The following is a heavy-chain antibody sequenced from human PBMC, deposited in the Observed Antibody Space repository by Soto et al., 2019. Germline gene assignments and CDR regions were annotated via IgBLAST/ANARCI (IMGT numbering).Heavy chain of an antibody. V-gene: IGHV4-59*12. Sequence: PSETLSLTCAVSGDSINNSYWSWIRQPPGKRLEWIGNIYYTGTTTYNPSLESRVTMSVGTSNNQFSLKLISATAADTAVYFCAKGGRLRSPFGLWGQGTLVTVSS. CDR2: IYYTGTT. CDR1: GDSINNSY. CDR3: AKGGRLRSPFGL. J-gene: IGHJ4*02. D-gene: IGHD4-17*01.